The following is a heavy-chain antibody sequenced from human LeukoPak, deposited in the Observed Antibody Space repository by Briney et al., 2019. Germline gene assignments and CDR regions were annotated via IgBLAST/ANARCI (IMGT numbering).Heavy chain of an antibody. CDR1: GGSISSGGYY. D-gene: IGHD3-16*02. J-gene: IGHJ4*02. V-gene: IGHV4-31*03. Sequence: PSETLSLTCTVSGGSISSGGYYWSWIRQHPGKGLEWIGYIYYSGSTYYNPSLKSRVTISVDTSKNQFSLKLSSVTAADTAVYYCASGGDYVWGSYRHYYFDYWGQGTLVTVSS. CDR3: ASGGDYVWGSYRHYYFDY. CDR2: IYYSGST.